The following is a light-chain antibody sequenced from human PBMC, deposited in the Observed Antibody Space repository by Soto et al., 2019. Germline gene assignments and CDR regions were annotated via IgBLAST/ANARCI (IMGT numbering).Light chain of an antibody. CDR3: QQYHIYPLT. CDR1: QSIITW. CDR2: DAS. V-gene: IGKV1-5*01. Sequence: DIQMTQSPSTLPASVGDRVTITCRASQSIITWLAWFQQAPGKDPKILISDASSLKSGVPSRFSGSGSGTEFTLTISSLQPDDVATYYCQQYHIYPLTFGGGTKVEI. J-gene: IGKJ4*01.